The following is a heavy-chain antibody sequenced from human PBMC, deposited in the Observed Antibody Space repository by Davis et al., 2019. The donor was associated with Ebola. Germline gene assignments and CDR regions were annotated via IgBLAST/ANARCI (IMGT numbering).Heavy chain of an antibody. CDR2: INSDGSST. CDR3: ARVSWFGELLFTYPDY. V-gene: IGHV3-74*01. CDR1: GFTFSSYW. J-gene: IGHJ4*02. D-gene: IGHD3-10*01. Sequence: GESLKISCAASGFTFSSYWMHWVRQAPGKGLVWVSRINSDGSSTSYADSVKGRFTISRDNAKNTLYLQMNSLRAEDTAVYYCARVSWFGELLFTYPDYWGQGTLVTVSS.